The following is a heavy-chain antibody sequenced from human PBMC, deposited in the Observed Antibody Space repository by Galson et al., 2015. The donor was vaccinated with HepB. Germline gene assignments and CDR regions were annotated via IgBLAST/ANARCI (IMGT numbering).Heavy chain of an antibody. CDR3: TTDSRHINLRCP. Sequence: SLRLSCAASGFTFSSAWMSWVRQAPGKGLEWVGLIKSKTDGGTTDYAAPVKGRFTISRDDSKNTLYLQMNSLKIEDTAVYYCTTDSRHINLRCPWGQGALVTVSS. D-gene: IGHD2-21*01. CDR2: IKSKTDGGTT. CDR1: GFTFSSAW. J-gene: IGHJ5*02. V-gene: IGHV3-15*01.